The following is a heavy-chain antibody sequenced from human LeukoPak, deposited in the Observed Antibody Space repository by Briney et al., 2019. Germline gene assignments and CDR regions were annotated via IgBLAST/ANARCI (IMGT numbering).Heavy chain of an antibody. CDR3: ARDAILLNPYYSMVRGVQNFDY. CDR1: GFTFSSYW. V-gene: IGHV1-18*01. D-gene: IGHD3-10*01. Sequence: GGSLRLSCAASGFTFSSYWMTWVRQAPGQGLEWVGWISAYNGNTNYAQKLQGRVTMTTDTSTSTAYMELRSLRSDDTAVYYCARDAILLNPYYSMVRGVQNFDYWGQGTLVTVSS. CDR2: ISAYNGNT. J-gene: IGHJ4*02.